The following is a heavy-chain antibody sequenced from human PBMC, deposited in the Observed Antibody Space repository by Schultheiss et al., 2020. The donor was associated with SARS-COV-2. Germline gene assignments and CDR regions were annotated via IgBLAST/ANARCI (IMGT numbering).Heavy chain of an antibody. CDR2: INPNSGGT. Sequence: ASVKVSCKASGGTFSSYAISWVRQAPGQGLEWMGWINPNSGGTNYAQKFQGRVTMTRNTSISTAYMELSSLRSEDTAVYYCARGRYNWNGYWFDPWGQGTLVTVSS. CDR3: ARGRYNWNGYWFDP. J-gene: IGHJ5*02. D-gene: IGHD1-1*01. CDR1: GGTFSSYA. V-gene: IGHV1-8*02.